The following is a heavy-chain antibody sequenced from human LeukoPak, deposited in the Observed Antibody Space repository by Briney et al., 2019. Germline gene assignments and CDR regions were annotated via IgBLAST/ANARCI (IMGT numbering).Heavy chain of an antibody. CDR3: GRDTNGYSYGYGPSDAFDI. Sequence: PSETLSLTCAVYGGSFSSYSWSWIRQPAGKGLEWIGRIYTSGSTNYNPSLKSRVTMSVDTSKNQFSLKLSSVTGADTAVYYCGRDTNGYSYGYGPSDAFDIWGQGTMVTVSS. J-gene: IGHJ3*02. CDR2: IYTSGST. CDR1: GGSFSSYS. D-gene: IGHD5-18*01. V-gene: IGHV4-59*10.